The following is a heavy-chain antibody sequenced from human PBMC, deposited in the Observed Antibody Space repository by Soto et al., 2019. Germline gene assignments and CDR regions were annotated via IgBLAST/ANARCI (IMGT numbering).Heavy chain of an antibody. CDR1: GYTFTGYY. V-gene: IGHV1-2*04. Sequence: ASVKVSCKASGYTFTGYYMHWVRQAPGQGLEWMGWINPNSGGTNYAQKFQGWVTMTRDTSISTAYMELSRLRSDDTAVYYCARDQAVAGTWYYYYGMAVWGQGTTVTVSS. CDR3: ARDQAVAGTWYYYYGMAV. CDR2: INPNSGGT. D-gene: IGHD6-19*01. J-gene: IGHJ6*02.